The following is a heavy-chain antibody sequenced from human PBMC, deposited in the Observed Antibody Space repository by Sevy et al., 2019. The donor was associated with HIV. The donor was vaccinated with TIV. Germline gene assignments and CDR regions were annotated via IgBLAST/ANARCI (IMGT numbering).Heavy chain of an antibody. J-gene: IGHJ6*02. CDR3: TSPVLLWFGDPYGMDV. D-gene: IGHD3-10*01. CDR2: IKSKTDGGTT. V-gene: IGHV3-15*01. CDR1: GFTFSNAW. Sequence: GGSLRLSCAASGFTFSNAWMSWVRQAPGKGLEWVGRIKSKTDGGTTDYAAPVKGRFTISRDDSKNTLYRQMNSLKTEDTAVYYCTSPVLLWFGDPYGMDVWGQGTTVTVSS.